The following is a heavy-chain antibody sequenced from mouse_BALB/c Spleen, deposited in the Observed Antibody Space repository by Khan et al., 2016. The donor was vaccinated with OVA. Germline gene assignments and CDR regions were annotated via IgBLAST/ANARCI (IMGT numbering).Heavy chain of an antibody. Sequence: EVELVESGGGLVQPGGSLKLSCAASGFDFSRYWMSWVRQAPGKGLEWIGEINPDSSTINYTPSLKDKFIISRDNAKNPLYLQMSKVRSEDTALYYCARGLRRYYYAMDYGGQGTSVTVSS. CDR3: ARGLRRYYYAMDY. CDR1: GFDFSRYW. V-gene: IGHV4-1*02. D-gene: IGHD2-2*01. CDR2: INPDSSTI. J-gene: IGHJ4*01.